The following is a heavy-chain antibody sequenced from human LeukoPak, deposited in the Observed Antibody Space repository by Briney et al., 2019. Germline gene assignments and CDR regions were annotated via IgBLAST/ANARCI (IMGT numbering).Heavy chain of an antibody. J-gene: IGHJ6*02. Sequence: KPSETLSLTCTVSGGSISSYYWSWIRQPPGKGLEWIGYTYYSGSTNYNPSLKSRVTISVDTSKNQFSLKLSSVTAADTAVYYCARAWVRYFDRSYGMDVWGQGTTVTVSS. D-gene: IGHD3-9*01. CDR1: GGSISSYY. V-gene: IGHV4-59*01. CDR2: TYYSGST. CDR3: ARAWVRYFDRSYGMDV.